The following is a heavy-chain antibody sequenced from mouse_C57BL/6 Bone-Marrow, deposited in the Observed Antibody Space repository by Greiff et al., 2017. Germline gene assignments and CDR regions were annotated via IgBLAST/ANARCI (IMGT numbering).Heavy chain of an antibody. V-gene: IGHV1-81*01. CDR2: IYPRTGNT. CDR1: GYTFTSFG. CDR3: ARMESYECNCNTVDY. J-gene: IGHJ4*01. Sequence: QVQLQQSGAELARPGASVKLSCKASGYTFTSFGITWVKQRTVQGLVWIGEIYPRTGNTYYTEKFKGKATLTADKSSSTAYIELRRLTSEASAVYFCARMESYECNCNTVDYWSQGTSDTVA. D-gene: IGHD3-3*01.